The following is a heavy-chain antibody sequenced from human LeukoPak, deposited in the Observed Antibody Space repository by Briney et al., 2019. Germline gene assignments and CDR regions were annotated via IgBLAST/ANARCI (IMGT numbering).Heavy chain of an antibody. Sequence: PGGSLRLSCATSGFTFSTSDMHWVRQAPGKGLEWVSFIQYDGSRKNYVDSVKGRFTISRDNSKNTLYLQMFSLRAEDTAVYYCARRAGAYSHPYDYWGQGTLVTVSS. V-gene: IGHV3-33*05. CDR3: ARRAGAYSHPYDY. CDR2: IQYDGSRK. D-gene: IGHD4/OR15-4a*01. J-gene: IGHJ4*02. CDR1: GFTFSTSD.